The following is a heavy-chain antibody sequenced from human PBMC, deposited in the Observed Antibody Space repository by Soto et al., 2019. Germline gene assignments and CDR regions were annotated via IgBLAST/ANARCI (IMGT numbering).Heavy chain of an antibody. V-gene: IGHV3-7*01. CDR2: IKEDGSEK. J-gene: IGHJ5*02. CDR1: GFTFSKYW. CDR3: ARVPVKVAAGTAWLDP. Sequence: EVQVVESGGGLVQPGGSLRLSCAASGFTFSKYWMSWVRQAPGKGLEWVANIKEDGSEKYYVDSVKGRFTISRDTAKNSLYLQMNSVRAEDTAVYYCARVPVKVAAGTAWLDPWGQGTLVTVSS. D-gene: IGHD6-13*01.